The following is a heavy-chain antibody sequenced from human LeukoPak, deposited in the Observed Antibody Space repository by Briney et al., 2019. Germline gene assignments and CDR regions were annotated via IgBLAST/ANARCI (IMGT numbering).Heavy chain of an antibody. J-gene: IGHJ4*02. CDR2: ISGSGGST. V-gene: IGHV3-23*01. CDR1: GFTFSSYA. D-gene: IGHD2-2*01. Sequence: GGSLRLSCAASGFTFSSYAMSWVRQAPGKGLEWVSAISGSGGSTYYADSVKGRFTISRDNSKNTLYLQMNSLRAEDTAVYYCAKDSWMVFDIVVVPAAPFDYWGQGTLVTVSS. CDR3: AKDSWMVFDIVVVPAAPFDY.